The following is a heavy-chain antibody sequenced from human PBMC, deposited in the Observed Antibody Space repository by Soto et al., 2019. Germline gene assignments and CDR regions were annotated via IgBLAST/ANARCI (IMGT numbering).Heavy chain of an antibody. Sequence: EVQLVESGGGLVQPGGSLRLSCAASGFTFSSYEMNWVRQAPGKGLEWVSYISSSGSTIYYADSVKGRFTISRDNSKNTLYLQMNSLRAEDTAVYYCARGYSSSSPYYYGMDVWGQGTTVTVSS. D-gene: IGHD6-6*01. V-gene: IGHV3-48*03. CDR3: ARGYSSSSPYYYGMDV. CDR1: GFTFSSYE. J-gene: IGHJ6*02. CDR2: ISSSGSTI.